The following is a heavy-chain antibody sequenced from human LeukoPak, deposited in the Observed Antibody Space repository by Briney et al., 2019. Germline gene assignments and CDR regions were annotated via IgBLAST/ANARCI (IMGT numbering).Heavy chain of an antibody. CDR3: ARGWTGYPFDY. V-gene: IGHV4-30-2*01. CDR2: IYHSGST. D-gene: IGHD3/OR15-3a*01. CDR1: GGSISSGGYS. Sequence: SQTLSLTCAVSGGSISSGGYSWSWIRQPPGKGLEWIGYIYHSGSTYYNPSLKSRVTISVDRSKNQFSLKLSSVTAADTAVYYCARGWTGYPFDYWGQGTLVTVSS. J-gene: IGHJ4*02.